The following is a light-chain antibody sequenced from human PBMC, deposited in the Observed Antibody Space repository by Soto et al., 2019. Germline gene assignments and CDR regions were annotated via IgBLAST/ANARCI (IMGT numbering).Light chain of an antibody. CDR3: SSYAGSNNPVI. Sequence: QSVLTQPPSASGSPGQSVTISCTGTSSDVGGYNYVSWYQQHPGKAPKFLIFEVSRRPSGVPDRFSGSKSGNTASLTVSGLQADDEADYYCSSYAGSNNPVIFGGGTKFTVL. CDR2: EVS. CDR1: SSDVGGYNY. J-gene: IGLJ2*01. V-gene: IGLV2-8*01.